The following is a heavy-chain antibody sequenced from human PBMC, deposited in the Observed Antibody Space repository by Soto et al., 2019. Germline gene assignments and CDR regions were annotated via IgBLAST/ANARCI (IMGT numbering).Heavy chain of an antibody. CDR2: INHSGST. V-gene: IGHV4-34*01. CDR3: ARGIAAAAPRRDGMDV. Sequence: SETLSLTXAVYGGSFSGYYWSWIRQPPGKGLEWIGEINHSGSTNYNPSLKSRVTISVDTSKNQFSLKLSSVTAADTAVYYCARGIAAAAPRRDGMDVWGQGTTVTVSS. D-gene: IGHD6-13*01. J-gene: IGHJ6*02. CDR1: GGSFSGYY.